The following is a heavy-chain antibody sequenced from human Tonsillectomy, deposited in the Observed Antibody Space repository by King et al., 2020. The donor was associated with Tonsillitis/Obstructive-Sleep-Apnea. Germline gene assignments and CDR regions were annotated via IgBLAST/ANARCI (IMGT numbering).Heavy chain of an antibody. V-gene: IGHV1-69*01. Sequence: QLVQSGAEVKKPGSSVKLSCKASGGTFRCDDISWVRQAPGQGLEWMGGCIPIFVTANYAQKFQVRVTSTADESTRTAYMELSSLRSEDTAVYYCARSVATIDYYYYHYMDVWGKGTTVTVSS. D-gene: IGHD5-12*01. CDR2: CIPIFVTA. CDR3: ARSVATIDYYYYHYMDV. J-gene: IGHJ6*03. CDR1: GGTFRCDD.